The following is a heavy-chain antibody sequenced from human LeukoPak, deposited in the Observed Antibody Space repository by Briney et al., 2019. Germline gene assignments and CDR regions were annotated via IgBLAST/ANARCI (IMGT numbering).Heavy chain of an antibody. J-gene: IGHJ4*02. Sequence: GGSLRLSCAASGFTFSSYAMHWVRQAPGKGLEWVAVISYDGSNKYYADSVKGRFTISRDNSKNTLFLQMNSLRAEDTAVYYCAKDKNTLCSITCRSEFDFWGQGTLVTVSS. D-gene: IGHD2-2*01. CDR3: AKDKNTLCSITCRSEFDF. V-gene: IGHV3-30-3*01. CDR2: ISYDGSNK. CDR1: GFTFSSYA.